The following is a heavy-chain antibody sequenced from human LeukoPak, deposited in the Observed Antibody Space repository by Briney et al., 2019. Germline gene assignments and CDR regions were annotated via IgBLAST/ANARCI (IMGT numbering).Heavy chain of an antibody. V-gene: IGHV3-23*01. J-gene: IGHJ4*02. Sequence: GSLRLSCAASGFTSSSYAMSWVRQAPGKGLEWVSAISGSGGSTYYADSVKGRFTISRDNSKNTLYLQMNSLRAEDTAVYYCAKRKDPYYYDSSGYFFDYWGQGTLVTVSS. CDR1: GFTSSSYA. CDR2: ISGSGGST. D-gene: IGHD3-22*01. CDR3: AKRKDPYYYDSSGYFFDY.